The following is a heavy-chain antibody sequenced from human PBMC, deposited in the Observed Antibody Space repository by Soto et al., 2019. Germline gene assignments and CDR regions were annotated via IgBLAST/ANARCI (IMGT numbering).Heavy chain of an antibody. CDR3: TKDWQHDS. CDR2: INTSGGNT. CDR1: GFTISNYA. J-gene: IGHJ5*01. Sequence: VQLLESGGGLVQPGRSLRLSCAASGFTISNYAMTWVRQAPGKGLECVSTINTSGGNTHYADSVKGRFSVSRDNSKNTLSLQMNSLRAEDTAVYYCTKDWQHDSWGQGTLVTVSS. D-gene: IGHD6-13*01. V-gene: IGHV3-23*01.